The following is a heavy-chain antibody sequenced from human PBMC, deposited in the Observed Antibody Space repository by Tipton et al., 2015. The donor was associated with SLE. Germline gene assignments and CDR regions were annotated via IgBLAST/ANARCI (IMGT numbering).Heavy chain of an antibody. V-gene: IGHV1-18*01. CDR3: ARTYCSSTSCLMDV. J-gene: IGHJ6*04. Sequence: QLVQSGAEVKKPGASAKVSCKASGYTFTSYGISWVRQAPGQGLEWMGWISAYNGNTNYAQKLQGRVTITRDTSASTAYMELSSLRSEDTAVYYCARTYCSSTSCLMDVWGKGTTVTVSS. CDR2: ISAYNGNT. D-gene: IGHD2-2*01. CDR1: GYTFTSYG.